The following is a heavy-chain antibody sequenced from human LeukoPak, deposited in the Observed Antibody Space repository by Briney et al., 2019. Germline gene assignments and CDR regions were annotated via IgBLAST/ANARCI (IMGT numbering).Heavy chain of an antibody. CDR3: ARDTSVKSAFDI. V-gene: IGHV1-18*01. CDR1: GYTFTSYG. J-gene: IGHJ3*02. CDR2: ISAYNGNT. Sequence: ASVKVSCKASGYTFTSYGISWVRQAPGQGLEWMGWISAYNGNTNYAQKFQGRVTMTTDTSTSTAYIELRSLRSDDTAVYYCARDTSVKSAFDIWGQGTMVTVSS. D-gene: IGHD2-2*01.